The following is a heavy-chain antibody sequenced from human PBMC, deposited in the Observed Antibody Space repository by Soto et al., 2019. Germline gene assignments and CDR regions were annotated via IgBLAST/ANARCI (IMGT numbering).Heavy chain of an antibody. V-gene: IGHV1-69*02. Sequence: SVKVSCKASGGTFSSYTISWVRQAPGQGLEWMGRIIPILGIANYAQKFQGRVTITADKSTSTAYMELSSLRSEDTAVYYCARVLVGDYYYYHLDVWGKGTTVTVSS. CDR3: ARVLVGDYYYYHLDV. J-gene: IGHJ6*03. CDR1: GGTFSSYT. D-gene: IGHD2-8*02. CDR2: IIPILGIA.